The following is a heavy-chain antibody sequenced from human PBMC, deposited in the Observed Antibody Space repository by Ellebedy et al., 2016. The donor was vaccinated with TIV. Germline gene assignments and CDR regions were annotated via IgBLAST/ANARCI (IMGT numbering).Heavy chain of an antibody. CDR3: AKDKNYYDGIGYFSYYFDF. D-gene: IGHD3-22*01. J-gene: IGHJ4*02. CDR1: GFTFSGYA. Sequence: GESLKISCAASGFTFSGYAMSWVRQAPGKGLEWVSAISGIGATTYYADSVKGRFTISRDNSKNTLHLQMNSLRAGDTAIYYCAKDKNYYDGIGYFSYYFDFWGQGALVTVSS. V-gene: IGHV3-23*01. CDR2: ISGIGATT.